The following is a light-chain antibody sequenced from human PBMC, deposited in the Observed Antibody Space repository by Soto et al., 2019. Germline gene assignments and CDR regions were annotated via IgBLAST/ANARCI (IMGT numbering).Light chain of an antibody. Sequence: EIVMTQSPATLSVSPGERATLSCRASQSVSSNLACYQQKPGQAPRLLIYGASTRATGIPARFSGSGSGTEFTLTISSLQSEDFAVYYCQQYNNWPPVFGQGTKVEIK. J-gene: IGKJ1*01. CDR2: GAS. V-gene: IGKV3-15*01. CDR3: QQYNNWPPV. CDR1: QSVSSN.